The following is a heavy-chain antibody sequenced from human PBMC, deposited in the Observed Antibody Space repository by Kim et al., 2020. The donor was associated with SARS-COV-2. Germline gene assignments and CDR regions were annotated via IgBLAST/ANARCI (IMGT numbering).Heavy chain of an antibody. J-gene: IGHJ4*02. CDR3: ARGIAQNYRVRVAVAWLSDY. CDR1: GFTFSSYS. V-gene: IGHV3-48*02. CDR2: ISSSSSTI. Sequence: GGSLRLSCAASGFTFSSYSMNWVRQAPGKGLEWVSYISSSSSTIYYADSVKGRFTISRDNAKNSLYLQMNSLRDEDTAVYYCARGIAQNYRVRVAVAWLSDYWGQGTLVTVSS. D-gene: IGHD2-15*01.